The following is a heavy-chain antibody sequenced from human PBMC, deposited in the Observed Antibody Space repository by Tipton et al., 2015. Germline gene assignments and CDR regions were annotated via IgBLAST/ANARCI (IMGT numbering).Heavy chain of an antibody. CDR1: GDSISSSSYF. V-gene: IGHV4-39*07. D-gene: IGHD3-10*01. Sequence: TLSLTCTVSGDSISSSSYFWGWIRQPPGKGLEWIGGIYYSGSAYYNPSLKSRVTISRDTSKNQFSLKLNSVTAADTAVYYCARGLLLWFGMSDYWGRGTLVTVSS. CDR3: ARGLLLWFGMSDY. J-gene: IGHJ4*02. CDR2: IYYSGSA.